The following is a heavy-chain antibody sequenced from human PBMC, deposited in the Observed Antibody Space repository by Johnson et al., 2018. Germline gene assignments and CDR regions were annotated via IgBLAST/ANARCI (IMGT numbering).Heavy chain of an antibody. CDR2: ITWSSGSI. Sequence: EVQLGQSGGGLVQPGRSLRLSCAASGFTFDDYAMHWVRQAPGKGLEWVSGITWSSGSIGYADSVKGRFTISRDNAKNSLYLQMNSLRAEDTAVYYCTRRGSGYCSSASCGWGVGFDPWGQGTLVTVSS. V-gene: IGHV3-9*01. CDR3: TRRGSGYCSSASCGWGVGFDP. J-gene: IGHJ5*02. CDR1: GFTFDDYA. D-gene: IGHD2-2*03.